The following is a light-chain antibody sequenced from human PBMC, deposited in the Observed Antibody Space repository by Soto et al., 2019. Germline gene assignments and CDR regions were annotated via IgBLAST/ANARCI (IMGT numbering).Light chain of an antibody. CDR3: TSYTGDDFTFV. Sequence: QSVLTQPPSASGSLGQLVTISCTGTSSDIGTYDYVSWYQQHPGRAPKLIIFEVSKRPSGVPDRFSGSKSGNTASLIVSGLQPDDEAEYHCTSYTGDDFTFVFGTGTKVTVL. V-gene: IGLV2-8*01. CDR1: SSDIGTYDY. J-gene: IGLJ1*01. CDR2: EVS.